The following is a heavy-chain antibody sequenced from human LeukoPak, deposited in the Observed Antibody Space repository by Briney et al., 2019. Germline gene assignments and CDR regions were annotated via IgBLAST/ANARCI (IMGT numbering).Heavy chain of an antibody. Sequence: GRSLRLSCAASGFTFSSYGMHWVRQAPGKGLEWVAVISYDGSNKYYADSVKGRFTISRDNAKNSLYLQMNSLRAEDTALYYCVKRATHRGFDYWGQGTLVTVSS. J-gene: IGHJ4*02. CDR3: VKRATHRGFDY. D-gene: IGHD2-15*01. V-gene: IGHV3-30*18. CDR2: ISYDGSNK. CDR1: GFTFSSYG.